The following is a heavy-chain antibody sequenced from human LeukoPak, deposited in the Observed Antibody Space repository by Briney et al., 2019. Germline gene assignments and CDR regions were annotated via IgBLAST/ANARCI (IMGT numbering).Heavy chain of an antibody. CDR1: GYSFSTHD. D-gene: IGHD3-10*01. Sequence: SVKVSCKASGYSFSTHDINWVRQATAQGLEYMGWVNPNSGNTGYAQNFQGRVTMTRYTSTTTAYMELSNLRSDDTAVYYCARGGTMVRGVNALGNYGMDVWGQGTTVTVSS. V-gene: IGHV1-8*01. J-gene: IGHJ6*02. CDR2: VNPNSGNT. CDR3: ARGGTMVRGVNALGNYGMDV.